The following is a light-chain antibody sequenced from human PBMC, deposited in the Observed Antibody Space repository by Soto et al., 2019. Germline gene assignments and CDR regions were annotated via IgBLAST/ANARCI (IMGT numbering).Light chain of an antibody. CDR3: AACDDSLLRGV. CDR2: RNN. V-gene: IGLV1-47*01. J-gene: IGLJ1*01. CDR1: SSNIGSNY. Sequence: QSVLTQPPSASGTPGQRVTISCSGSSSNIGSNYVYWYQQLPGTAPKLLIYRNNQRPSGVPDRFSGSKSGTSASLAISGLRSEDEAVYYSAACDDSLLRGVFATGTKLTVL.